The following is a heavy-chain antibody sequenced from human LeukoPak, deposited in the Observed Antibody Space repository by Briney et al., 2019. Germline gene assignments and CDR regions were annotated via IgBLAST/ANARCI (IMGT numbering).Heavy chain of an antibody. J-gene: IGHJ4*02. CDR1: GFTFSSYG. CDR2: ISGSGGST. Sequence: PGGSLRLSCAASGFTFSSYGMSWVRQAPGKGLEWVSAISGSGGSTYYADSVKGRFTISRDNSKNTLYLQMNSLRAEDTAVYYCAKRGVPGYSSSWHAYYLDYWGQGTLVTVSS. D-gene: IGHD6-13*01. V-gene: IGHV3-23*01. CDR3: AKRGVPGYSSSWHAYYLDY.